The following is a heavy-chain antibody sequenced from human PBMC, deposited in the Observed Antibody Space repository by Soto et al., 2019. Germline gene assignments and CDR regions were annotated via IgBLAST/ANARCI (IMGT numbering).Heavy chain of an antibody. Sequence: GGSLRLSCAASGFTFSSYSMNWVRQAPGKGLEWVSSISSSSSYIYYADSVKGRFTISRDNAKNSLYLQMNSLRAEDTAVYYCARGGSGYYYLNAEYFQHWGQGTLVTVSS. J-gene: IGHJ1*01. CDR2: ISSSSSYI. CDR1: GFTFSSYS. D-gene: IGHD3-22*01. CDR3: ARGGSGYYYLNAEYFQH. V-gene: IGHV3-21*01.